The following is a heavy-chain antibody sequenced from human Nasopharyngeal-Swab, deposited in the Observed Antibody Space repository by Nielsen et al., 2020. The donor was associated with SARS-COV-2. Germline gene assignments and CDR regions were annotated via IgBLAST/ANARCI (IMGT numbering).Heavy chain of an antibody. Sequence: WIRQPPGKGLEWVAVISYDGSNKHYADSVKGRFTISRDNSKNTLYLQMNSLRAEDTAVYHCAKDKKARGDSSSWTTDYWGQGTLVTVSS. CDR3: AKDKKARGDSSSWTTDY. J-gene: IGHJ4*02. D-gene: IGHD6-13*01. CDR2: ISYDGSNK. V-gene: IGHV3-30*18.